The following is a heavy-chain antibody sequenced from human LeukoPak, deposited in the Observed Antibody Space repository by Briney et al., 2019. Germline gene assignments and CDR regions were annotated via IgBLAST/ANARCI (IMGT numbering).Heavy chain of an antibody. J-gene: IGHJ4*02. CDR1: GFTFSSYA. Sequence: GGSLRLSCAASGFTFSSYAMSWVRQAPGKGLEWVSGISAGGTGTYYADSVKGRITISRDNSKNTLYLQMNSLRAEDTAVYYCAKGAGGWDYFDYWGQGTLVTVSS. CDR3: AKGAGGWDYFDY. D-gene: IGHD3-16*01. V-gene: IGHV3-23*01. CDR2: ISAGGTGT.